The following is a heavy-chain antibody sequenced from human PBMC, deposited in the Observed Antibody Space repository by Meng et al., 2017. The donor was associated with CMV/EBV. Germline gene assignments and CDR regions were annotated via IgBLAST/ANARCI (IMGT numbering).Heavy chain of an antibody. Sequence: QVQPQGSGPGLVKPSQTLSLTCTVSGGSISSYYWSWIRQPAGKGLEWIGRIYTSGSTNYNPSLKSRVTMSVDTSKNQFSLKLSSVTAADTAVYYCAREIVVVPAAIDNWFDPWGQGTLVTVSS. J-gene: IGHJ5*02. V-gene: IGHV4-4*07. CDR3: AREIVVVPAAIDNWFDP. CDR1: GGSISSYY. D-gene: IGHD2-2*02. CDR2: IYTSGST.